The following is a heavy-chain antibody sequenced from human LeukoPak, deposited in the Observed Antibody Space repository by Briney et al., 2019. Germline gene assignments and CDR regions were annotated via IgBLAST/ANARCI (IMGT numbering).Heavy chain of an antibody. J-gene: IGHJ4*02. CDR1: GFTFSGSA. CDR3: TRPATAILDDY. D-gene: IGHD2-21*02. CDR2: IRSKANSYAT. V-gene: IGHV3-73*01. Sequence: GGSLRLSCAASGFTFSGSAMHWVRQASGKGLEWVGRIRSKANSYATAYAASVKGRFTISRDDSKNTAYLQMNSLKTEDTAVYYCTRPATAILDDYWGQGTLVTVSS.